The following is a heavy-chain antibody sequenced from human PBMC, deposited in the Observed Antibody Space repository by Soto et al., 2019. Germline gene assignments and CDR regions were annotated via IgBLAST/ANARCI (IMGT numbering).Heavy chain of an antibody. J-gene: IGHJ6*04. Sequence: ASVKVSCKASGYTFTSYAMHWVRQAPGQRLEWMGWINAGNGNTKYSQKFQGRVTITRDTSASTAYMELSSLRSEDTAVYYCASGGLGGYYYYYYGMDVWGKGTTVTVSS. CDR3: ASGGLGGYYYYYYGMDV. CDR1: GYTFTSYA. V-gene: IGHV1-3*01. CDR2: INAGNGNT. D-gene: IGHD1-26*01.